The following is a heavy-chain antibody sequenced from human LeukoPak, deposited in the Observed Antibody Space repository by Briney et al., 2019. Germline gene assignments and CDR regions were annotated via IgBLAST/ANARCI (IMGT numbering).Heavy chain of an antibody. V-gene: IGHV4-39*01. CDR3: ARQVPYGDSRFFDY. J-gene: IGHJ4*02. Sequence: PSETLSLTCTVSGGSISSSSYYWGWIRQPPGKGLEWIGSIYYSGSTYYNPSLKSRVTISVDTSKNQFSLKLSSVTAADTAVYYCARQVPYGDSRFFDYWGQGTLVTVSS. D-gene: IGHD4-17*01. CDR1: GGSISSSSYY. CDR2: IYYSGST.